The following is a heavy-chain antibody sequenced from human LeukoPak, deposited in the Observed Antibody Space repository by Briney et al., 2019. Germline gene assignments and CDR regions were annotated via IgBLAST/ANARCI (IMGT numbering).Heavy chain of an antibody. Sequence: SVKVSRKASGGTFGSYAISWVRQAPGQGLEWMGGIIPIFGTANYAQKFQGRVTITADESTSTAYMELSRLGSEDTAVYYCARVQRVKFPLNYYFDYWGQGTLVTVSS. CDR1: GGTFGSYA. D-gene: IGHD3-10*01. CDR3: ARVQRVKFPLNYYFDY. V-gene: IGHV1-69*13. CDR2: IIPIFGTA. J-gene: IGHJ4*02.